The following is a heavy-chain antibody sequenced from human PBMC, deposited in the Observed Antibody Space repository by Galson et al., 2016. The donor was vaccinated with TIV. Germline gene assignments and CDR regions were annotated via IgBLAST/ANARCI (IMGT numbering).Heavy chain of an antibody. CDR3: AKGREWLLRYGMDV. D-gene: IGHD3-22*01. J-gene: IGHJ6*02. V-gene: IGHV3-23*01. Sequence: SLRLSCAASGFRFNSFGTYGMNWVRQAPGKGLEWVSGISASGDDTYYADSVRGRFTISRDNSKNTLYLEMNSLRAEDTGVYYCAKGREWLLRYGMDVWGQGTTVIVSS. CDR1: GFRFNSFGTYG. CDR2: ISASGDDT.